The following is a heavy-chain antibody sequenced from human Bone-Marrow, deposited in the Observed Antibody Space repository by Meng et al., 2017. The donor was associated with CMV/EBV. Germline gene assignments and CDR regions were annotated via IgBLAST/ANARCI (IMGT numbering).Heavy chain of an antibody. D-gene: IGHD2-2*01. V-gene: IGHV1-2*02. CDR1: GYTFTGYY. Sequence: ASVKVSCKASGYTFTGYYMHWVRQAPGQGLEWMGWINPNSGGTNYAQKFQGRVTMTRDTSISTAYMELSSLRSEDTAVYYCARDHAPESSSPPGVNWFDPWGQGTRVTVSS. CDR2: INPNSGGT. CDR3: ARDHAPESSSPPGVNWFDP. J-gene: IGHJ5*02.